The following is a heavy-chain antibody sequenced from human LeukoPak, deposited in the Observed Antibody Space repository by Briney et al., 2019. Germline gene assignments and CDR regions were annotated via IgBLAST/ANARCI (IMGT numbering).Heavy chain of an antibody. J-gene: IGHJ4*02. V-gene: IGHV3-74*01. CDR3: ARVGPYSSGLYYFDY. Sequence: GGSLRLSCAASGFTFSSYWMHWVRQAPGKGLVWVSRINSDRSSTTYADSVKGRFTISRDNAKNTLYLQMNSLRAEDTAVYYCARVGPYSSGLYYFDYWGQGTLVTVSS. CDR1: GFTFSSYW. CDR2: INSDRSST. D-gene: IGHD6-19*01.